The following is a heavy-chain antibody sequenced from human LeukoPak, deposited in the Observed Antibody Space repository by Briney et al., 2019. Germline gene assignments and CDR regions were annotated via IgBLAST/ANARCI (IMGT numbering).Heavy chain of an antibody. V-gene: IGHV1-2*02. CDR1: GYTFTGYY. CDR2: INPNSGGT. Sequence: VASVKVSCKASGYTFTGYYMHWVRQAPGQGLEWMGWINPNSGGTNYAQKFQGRVTMTRDTSISTAYMELSRLRSDDTAVYYCASPTPYGGNYLGPDDAFDIWGQGTMVTVSS. J-gene: IGHJ3*02. CDR3: ASPTPYGGNYLGPDDAFDI. D-gene: IGHD4-17*01.